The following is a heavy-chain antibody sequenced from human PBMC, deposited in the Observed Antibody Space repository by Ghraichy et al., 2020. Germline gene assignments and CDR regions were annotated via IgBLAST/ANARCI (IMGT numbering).Heavy chain of an antibody. CDR3: ARGPRVVRYIYYYGMDV. Sequence: LSLTCVGSGFTFDSYSMNWVRQTPGKRLEWVSYITSSSSFRYYADSVKGRFTISRDNAQNSLYLQMNSLTDEDTAVYYCARGPRVVRYIYYYGMDVWGQGTTVTVSS. V-gene: IGHV3-48*02. D-gene: IGHD4-23*01. J-gene: IGHJ6*02. CDR1: GFTFDSYS. CDR2: ITSSSSFR.